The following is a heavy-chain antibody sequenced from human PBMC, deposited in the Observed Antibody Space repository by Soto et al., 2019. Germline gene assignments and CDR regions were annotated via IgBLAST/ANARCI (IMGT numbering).Heavy chain of an antibody. CDR3: PRLAMATRRGYYRMDV. V-gene: IGHV5-10-1*01. D-gene: IGHD5-12*01. Sequence: GESLKISCKGSGYSFTSYWISWVRQMPGKGLEWMGRIDPSDSYTNYSPSFQGHVTISADKSISTAYLQWTSLKASDTATYYCPRLAMATRRGYYRMDVWGQGTTVTVSS. CDR2: IDPSDSYT. J-gene: IGHJ6*02. CDR1: GYSFTSYW.